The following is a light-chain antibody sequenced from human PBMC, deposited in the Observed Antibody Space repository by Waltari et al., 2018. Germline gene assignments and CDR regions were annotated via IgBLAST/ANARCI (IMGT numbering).Light chain of an antibody. J-gene: IGLJ3*02. CDR1: SSNLGAGYD. V-gene: IGLV1-40*01. Sequence: QTVLTQPPSVSGAPVQRFTSSCTGSSSNLGAGYDVHCYQQLPGTAPKLLIYANPNRPSRVPDRISASKADTSASLAITRLQAEDVADYYCQSYDSSLTAWVFGGGTKLTVL. CDR3: QSYDSSLTAWV. CDR2: ANP.